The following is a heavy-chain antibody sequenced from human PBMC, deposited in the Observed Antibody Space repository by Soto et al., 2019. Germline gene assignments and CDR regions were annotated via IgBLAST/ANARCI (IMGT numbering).Heavy chain of an antibody. J-gene: IGHJ5*02. V-gene: IGHV3-48*02. CDR2: ISSSSSTI. CDR3: ASWYYDFWSGWFDP. Sequence: GGSLRLSCAAPGFTFSSYSMNWVRQAPGKGLEWVSYISSSSSTIYYADSVKGRFTISRDNAKNSLYLQMNSLRDEDTAVYYCASWYYDFWSGWFDPWGQGTLVTVSS. CDR1: GFTFSSYS. D-gene: IGHD3-3*01.